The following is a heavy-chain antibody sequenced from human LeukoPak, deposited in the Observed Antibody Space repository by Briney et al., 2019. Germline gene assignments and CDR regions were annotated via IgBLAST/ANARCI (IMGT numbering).Heavy chain of an antibody. D-gene: IGHD5-18*01. CDR1: GFTFSSYA. CDR2: ISYDGSNK. J-gene: IGHJ4*02. Sequence: PGGSLRLSCAASGFTFSSYAMHWVRPAPGKGLEWVAVISYDGSNKYYADSVKGRFTISRDNSKNTLYLQMNGLRAEDTAVYYCARDLVDTAMVISQTVDYWGQGTLVTVSS. V-gene: IGHV3-30-3*01. CDR3: ARDLVDTAMVISQTVDY.